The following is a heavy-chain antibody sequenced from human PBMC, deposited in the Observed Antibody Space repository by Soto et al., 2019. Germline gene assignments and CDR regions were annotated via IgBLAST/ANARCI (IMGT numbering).Heavy chain of an antibody. V-gene: IGHV1-3*01. Sequence: ASVTGDWKGAGYGLTSSARGWVSQEPGQRLEWMGWINAGNGNTKYSQKFQGRVTITRDTSASTAYMELSSLRSEDTAVYYCARDRCSSTSCYEIVSWFDPWGQGTLVTVSS. CDR1: GYGLTSSA. CDR3: ARDRCSSTSCYEIVSWFDP. CDR2: INAGNGNT. D-gene: IGHD2-2*01. J-gene: IGHJ5*02.